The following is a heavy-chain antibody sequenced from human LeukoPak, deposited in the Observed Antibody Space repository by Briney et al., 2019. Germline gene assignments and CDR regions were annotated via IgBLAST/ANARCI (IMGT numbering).Heavy chain of an antibody. CDR2: IYYSGST. Sequence: SETLSLTCTVSGASISSSSYYWGWIRQPPGKGLEWIGNIYYSGSTNYSPSLKSRVTISVDTSKNQFSLKLSSVTAADTAVYYCARLSSLANIAARGRTWLDPWGQGSLVTVSS. D-gene: IGHD6-6*01. CDR1: GASISSSSYY. V-gene: IGHV4-39*07. J-gene: IGHJ5*02. CDR3: ARLSSLANIAARGRTWLDP.